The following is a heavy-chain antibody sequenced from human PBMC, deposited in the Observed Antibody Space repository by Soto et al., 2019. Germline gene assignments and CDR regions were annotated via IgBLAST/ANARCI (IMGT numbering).Heavy chain of an antibody. J-gene: IGHJ4*02. Sequence: PGGSLRLSCAASGFTFSSYGMHWVRQAPGKGLEWVAVISYDGSNKYYADSVKGRFTISRDNSKNTLYLQMNSLRAEDTAVYYCAKEEEWLALDYWGQGTLVTVSS. CDR3: AKEEEWLALDY. V-gene: IGHV3-30*18. CDR2: ISYDGSNK. CDR1: GFTFSSYG. D-gene: IGHD6-19*01.